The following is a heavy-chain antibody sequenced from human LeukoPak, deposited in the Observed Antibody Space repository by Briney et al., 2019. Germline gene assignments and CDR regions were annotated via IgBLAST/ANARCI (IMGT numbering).Heavy chain of an antibody. J-gene: IGHJ4*02. CDR1: GFNLQHYA. CDR2: ISWNSAII. V-gene: IGHV3-9*01. D-gene: IGHD2-21*01. Sequence: GGSLRLSCAASGFNLQHYAMHWVRQAPGKGLEWVSGISWNSAIIGYADSVKGRFTISRDNAKNSLYLQMDSLRVEDTAFYFCARHGNHETIPGDYWGQGTLVTVSS. CDR3: ARHGNHETIPGDY.